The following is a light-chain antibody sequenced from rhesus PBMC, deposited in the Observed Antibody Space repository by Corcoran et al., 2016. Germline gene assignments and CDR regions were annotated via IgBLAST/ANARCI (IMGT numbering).Light chain of an antibody. CDR2: NAT. V-gene: IGKV1-32*02. CDR3: QQGNSSPT. J-gene: IGKJ4*01. CDR1: QGISTY. Sequence: DIQMSQSPSSLSASVGDRVTITCRASQGISTYLNWYQQKPGKAPKLLIYNATNLASGVPSRFSGSGSGTEFPLTISSLQPEDFATYYCQQGNSSPTFGGGAKVKLK.